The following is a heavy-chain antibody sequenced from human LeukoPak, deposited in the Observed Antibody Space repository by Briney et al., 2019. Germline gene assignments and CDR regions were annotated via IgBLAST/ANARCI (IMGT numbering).Heavy chain of an antibody. CDR1: GVTFSSYA. CDR2: ISYDGSNK. Sequence: GGSLRLSCAASGVTFSSYAMHWVRQAPGKGLEWVAVISYDGSNKYYADSVKGRFTISRDNSKNTLYLQMNSLRAEDTAVYYCARSRTEFTVSDYWGQGTLVTVSS. V-gene: IGHV3-30-3*01. J-gene: IGHJ4*02. D-gene: IGHD3-3*01. CDR3: ARSRTEFTVSDY.